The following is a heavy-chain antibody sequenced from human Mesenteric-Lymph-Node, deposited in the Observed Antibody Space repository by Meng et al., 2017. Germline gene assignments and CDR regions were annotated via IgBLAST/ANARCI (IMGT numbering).Heavy chain of an antibody. D-gene: IGHD2-2*01. Sequence: VQLVESGGGLVQPGGSLRLSCAASGFTFSSYAMSWVRQAPGKGLEWVSAISGSGGSTYYADSVKGRFTISRDNSKNTLYLQMNSLRAEDTAVYYCAKHRNLVVPAAIFWFDPWGQGTLVTVSS. V-gene: IGHV3-23*04. CDR2: ISGSGGST. J-gene: IGHJ5*02. CDR3: AKHRNLVVPAAIFWFDP. CDR1: GFTFSSYA.